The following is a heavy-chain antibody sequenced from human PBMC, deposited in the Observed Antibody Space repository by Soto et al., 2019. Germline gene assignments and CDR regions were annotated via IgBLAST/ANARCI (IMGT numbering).Heavy chain of an antibody. V-gene: IGHV4-39*01. D-gene: IGHD2-8*01. CDR3: AISSIVPRLLMYPFDY. Sequence: PSETLSLTCTVPGASISEGTYYWGWIRQSPGKGLEWIGSIYFRGTTYYKSSLRSRVLISLDTFKNQFSLRLNSVTAADTAVYYCAISSIVPRLLMYPFDYWGQGTLVTVSS. CDR1: GASISEGTYY. CDR2: IYFRGTT. J-gene: IGHJ4*02.